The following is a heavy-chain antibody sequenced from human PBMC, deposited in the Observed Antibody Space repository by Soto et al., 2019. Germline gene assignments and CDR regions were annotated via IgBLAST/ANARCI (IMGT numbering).Heavy chain of an antibody. D-gene: IGHD2-21*02. CDR1: GFTVSSNH. CDR2: VYRSGGT. Sequence: EVQLVESGGGLTQPGGSLRLSCAVSGFTVSSNHVSWVRQATGKGLEWVSVVYRSGGTYYADSVKGRFAISRDNSKNTVYLQMNSLSTEDTAVYYCAGHGGNSVWGRGTLVTVSS. V-gene: IGHV3-53*01. J-gene: IGHJ4*02. CDR3: AGHGGNSV.